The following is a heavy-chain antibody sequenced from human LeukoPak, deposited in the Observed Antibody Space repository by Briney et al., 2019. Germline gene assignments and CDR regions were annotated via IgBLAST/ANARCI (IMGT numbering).Heavy chain of an antibody. CDR1: GYTFTSYY. CDR3: ARERGIAVSNRRESYFEY. D-gene: IGHD6-19*01. Sequence: ASVTVSCKASGYTFTSYYMHWVRQAPGQGVERMGIINPSGGSTSYAQKFQGRDTITRDTSTSTVYMELSILRSEDTAVYYCARERGIAVSNRRESYFEYWGQGTLVTVSS. CDR2: INPSGGST. J-gene: IGHJ4*02. V-gene: IGHV1-46*01.